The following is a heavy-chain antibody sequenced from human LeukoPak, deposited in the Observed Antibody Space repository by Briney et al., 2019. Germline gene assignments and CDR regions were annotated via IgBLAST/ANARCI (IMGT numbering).Heavy chain of an antibody. D-gene: IGHD1-26*01. CDR2: INHSGST. CDR1: GGSFSGYY. Sequence: SETLSLTCAVYGGSFSGYYWSWIRQPPGKGLEWIGEINHSGSTNYNPSLKSRVTISVDTSKNQFSLKLSSVTAADTAVYYCARRRNRAGATWDYWGQGTLVTVSS. J-gene: IGHJ4*02. V-gene: IGHV4-34*01. CDR3: ARRRNRAGATWDY.